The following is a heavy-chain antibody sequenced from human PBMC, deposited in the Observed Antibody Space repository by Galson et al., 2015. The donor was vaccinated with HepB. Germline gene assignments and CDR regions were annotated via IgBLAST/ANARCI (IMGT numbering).Heavy chain of an antibody. CDR3: TSHIVVVIAKENAFDI. V-gene: IGHV3-7*01. J-gene: IGHJ3*02. CDR2: IKQDGSEK. Sequence: SLRLSCAASGFTFSSYWMSWVRQAPGKGLEWVANIKQDGSEKYYVDSVKGRFTISRDNAKNSPYLQMNSLRAEDTAVYYCTSHIVVVIAKENAFDIWGRGTMVAVSS. CDR1: GFTFSSYW. D-gene: IGHD2-21*01.